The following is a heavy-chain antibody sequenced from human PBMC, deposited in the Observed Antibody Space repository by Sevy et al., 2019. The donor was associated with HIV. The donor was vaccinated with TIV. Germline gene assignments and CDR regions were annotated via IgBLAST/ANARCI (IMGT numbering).Heavy chain of an antibody. J-gene: IGHJ6*02. Sequence: ASVKVSCKASGYTFTSYDINWVRQATRQGLEWIGWMNPNSGNTGYAQKFQGRVTMTRNTSISTAYMELSSLRSQDTAVYYCARGWFGELLGSYFYYGMDVWGQGTTVTVSS. D-gene: IGHD3-10*01. CDR2: MNPNSGNT. CDR1: GYTFTSYD. V-gene: IGHV1-8*01. CDR3: ARGWFGELLGSYFYYGMDV.